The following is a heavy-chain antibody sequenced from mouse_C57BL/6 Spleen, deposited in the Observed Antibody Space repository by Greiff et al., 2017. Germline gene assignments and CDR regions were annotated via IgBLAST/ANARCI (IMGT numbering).Heavy chain of an antibody. V-gene: IGHV1-80*01. Sequence: QVQLQQSGAELVKPGASVKISCKASGYAFSSYWMNWVKQRPGKGLEWIGQIYPGDGDTNYNGKLKGKATLTADKSSSTAYMQLSSLTSEDSAVYFCARRLGLSPGYWYFDVWGTGTTVTVSS. J-gene: IGHJ1*03. CDR3: ARRLGLSPGYWYFDV. D-gene: IGHD4-1*01. CDR1: GYAFSSYW. CDR2: IYPGDGDT.